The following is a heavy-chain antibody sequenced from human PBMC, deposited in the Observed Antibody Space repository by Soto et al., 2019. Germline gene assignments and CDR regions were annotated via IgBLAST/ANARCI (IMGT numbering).Heavy chain of an antibody. Sequence: QVQLVQSGAEMKKPGASVKVSCKASGYTFSTYGITWVRQAPGQGLDWMGWINPFKGDTNSAARFQDRDTMTTDTSTRTAYMEMRSLRSDDTAVYYCARVKVPAAILGAFYLWGQGTLVTVSS. CDR3: ARVKVPAAILGAFYL. V-gene: IGHV1-18*01. D-gene: IGHD2-2*02. J-gene: IGHJ3*01. CDR2: INPFKGDT. CDR1: GYTFSTYG.